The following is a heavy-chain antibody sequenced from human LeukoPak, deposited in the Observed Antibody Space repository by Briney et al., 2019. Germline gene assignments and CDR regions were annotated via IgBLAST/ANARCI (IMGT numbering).Heavy chain of an antibody. CDR3: AKDQGQAVVPRRFDY. CDR2: IYYSGGNT. V-gene: IGHV3-23*01. J-gene: IGHJ4*02. Sequence: SGGSLRLSCAASGFAFSTYAMSWVRQAPGKGLEWVSTIYYSGGNTYSADSVEGRFTISRDNAKNTLYLQMNSLRAEDTAVYYCAKDQGQAVVPRRFDYWGQGTLVTVSS. CDR1: GFAFSTYA. D-gene: IGHD2-2*01.